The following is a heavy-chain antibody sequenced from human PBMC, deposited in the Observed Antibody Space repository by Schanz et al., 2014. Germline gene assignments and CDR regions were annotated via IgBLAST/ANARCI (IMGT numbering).Heavy chain of an antibody. V-gene: IGHV1-18*01. J-gene: IGHJ6*02. Sequence: QVQLIQSGAEVKKPGASVTVSCKASGYDFHIYAYSWVRQAPGLGLEWMGWISDYNGKTNYAQKFQDRVIMSTDRSSSTAYLELRSLTSDDSAIYYCARHRFGVFYYGLDVWGQGTTILVSS. CDR2: ISDYNGKT. D-gene: IGHD3-10*01. CDR3: ARHRFGVFYYGLDV. CDR1: GYDFHIYA.